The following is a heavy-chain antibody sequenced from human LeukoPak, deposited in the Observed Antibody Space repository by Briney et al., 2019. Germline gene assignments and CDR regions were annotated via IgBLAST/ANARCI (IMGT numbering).Heavy chain of an antibody. Sequence: PGGSLRLSCAAPGFTFHDYAMHWVRQAPGKGLEWVSGISWNSGIIGYADSVKGRFTTSRDNAKNSLYLQMNSLRPEDTALYYCTKDSVAMVTTSDYWGQGTLVTVPS. D-gene: IGHD5-18*01. V-gene: IGHV3-9*01. CDR3: TKDSVAMVTTSDY. CDR2: ISWNSGII. CDR1: GFTFHDYA. J-gene: IGHJ4*02.